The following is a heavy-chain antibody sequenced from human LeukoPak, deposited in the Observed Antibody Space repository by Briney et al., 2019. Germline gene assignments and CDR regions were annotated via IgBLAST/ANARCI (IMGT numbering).Heavy chain of an antibody. J-gene: IGHJ6*03. D-gene: IGHD1-1*01. CDR1: GFTFSSFD. CDR2: IGTASDT. Sequence: GGSLRLSCAASGFTFSSFDMHWVRQPTGQGLEWVSTIGTASDTYFPGSVGGRFTLSRDNAKNSLYLQMNSLTAGDTAVYYCARGPPRGKYYYMDVWGKGTTVTVSS. CDR3: ARGPPRGKYYYMDV. V-gene: IGHV3-13*01.